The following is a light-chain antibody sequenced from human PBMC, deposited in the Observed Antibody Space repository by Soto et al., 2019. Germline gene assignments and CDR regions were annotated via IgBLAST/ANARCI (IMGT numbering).Light chain of an antibody. J-gene: IGLJ1*01. V-gene: IGLV2-18*01. Sequence: QSALTQPPSVSGSPGQSVTISCTGSNSDVGSYNRLSWYQQPPGTAPELMIYEVSNRPSGVPDRFSGSKSGNTASLTISGLQAEDEADYYCTLYTSRSTYVFGTGTKVTVL. CDR2: EVS. CDR1: NSDVGSYNR. CDR3: TLYTSRSTYV.